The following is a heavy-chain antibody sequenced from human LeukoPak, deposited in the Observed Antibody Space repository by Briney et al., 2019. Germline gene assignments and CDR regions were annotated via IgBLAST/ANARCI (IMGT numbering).Heavy chain of an antibody. J-gene: IGHJ4*02. D-gene: IGHD1-26*01. Sequence: PGGSLRLSCAASGFTVSSNYMSWVRQAPGKGLEWVSVIYSGGSTYYADSVKGRSTISRDNSKNTLYLQMNSPRAEDTAVYYCASSGSYYDFDYWGQGTLVTVSS. CDR3: ASSGSYYDFDY. CDR2: IYSGGST. V-gene: IGHV3-53*01. CDR1: GFTVSSNY.